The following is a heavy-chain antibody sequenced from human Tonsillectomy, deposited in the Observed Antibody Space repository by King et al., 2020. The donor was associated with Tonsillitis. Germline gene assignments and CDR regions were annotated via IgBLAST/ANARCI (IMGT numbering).Heavy chain of an antibody. CDR1: GGSISSSSYY. D-gene: IGHD3-10*01. CDR3: AGGVKYALLWFGEFDY. V-gene: IGHV4-39*01. Sequence: LQLQESGPGLVKPSETLSLTCTVSGGSISSSSYYWGWIRQPPGKGLEWIGSIYYSGSTYYNPSLKSRVTISVDTSKNQFSLKLSSVTAADTAVYYCAGGVKYALLWFGEFDYWGQGTLVTVSS. CDR2: IYYSGST. J-gene: IGHJ4*02.